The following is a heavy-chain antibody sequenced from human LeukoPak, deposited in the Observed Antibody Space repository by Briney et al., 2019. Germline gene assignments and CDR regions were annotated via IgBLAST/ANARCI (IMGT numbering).Heavy chain of an antibody. J-gene: IGHJ4*02. Sequence: GGSLRLSCAASGLTFYSYGVSWVRQAPGKGLEWVSVISGSGGTTYYADSVKGRFTISRDSSKNTVYLQMNSLRAEDTAVYYCAEGSGSLDYWGQGTLVTVSS. CDR3: AEGSGSLDY. D-gene: IGHD1-26*01. CDR1: GLTFYSYG. V-gene: IGHV3-23*01. CDR2: ISGSGGTT.